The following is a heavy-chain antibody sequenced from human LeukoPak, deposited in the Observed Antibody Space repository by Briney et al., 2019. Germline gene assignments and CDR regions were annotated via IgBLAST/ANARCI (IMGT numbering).Heavy chain of an antibody. Sequence: SETLSLTCTVSGGSISSSSYYWGWIRQPPGKGLEWIGSIYYSGSTYYNPSLKSRVTISVDTSKNQFSLKLSSVTAADTAVYYCARTKDSAAGTLLFDYWGQGTLVTVSS. J-gene: IGHJ4*02. CDR2: IYYSGST. CDR3: ARTKDSAAGTLLFDY. D-gene: IGHD6-13*01. CDR1: GGSISSSSYY. V-gene: IGHV4-39*01.